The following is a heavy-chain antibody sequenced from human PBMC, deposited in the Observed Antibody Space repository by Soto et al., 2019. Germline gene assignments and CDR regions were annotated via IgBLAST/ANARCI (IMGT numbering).Heavy chain of an antibody. Sequence: SLSLTCAISGDSVSSNTAAWNWIRSSPSRGLEWLGRTYYRSNWRHDYAVSVKSRITVNPDTSKNHFSLQLNSVTPDDTAVYYCARGVAGSGFDLWGQGTLVTVSS. CDR3: ARGVAGSGFDL. CDR1: GDSVSSNTAA. V-gene: IGHV6-1*01. CDR2: TYYRSNWRH. J-gene: IGHJ4*02. D-gene: IGHD6-19*01.